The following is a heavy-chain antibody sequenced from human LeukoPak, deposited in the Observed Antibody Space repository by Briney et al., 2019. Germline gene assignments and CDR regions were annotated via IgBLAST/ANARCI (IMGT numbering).Heavy chain of an antibody. D-gene: IGHD2-2*02. V-gene: IGHV3-7*01. CDR3: AREQYQLLYGRVY. Sequence: GGSLRLSCAASGFTFSSYWMSWVRQAPGKGLEWVANIKQDGSEKYYVDSVKGRFTISRDNAKNSLYPQMNGLRAEDTAVYYCAREQYQLLYGRVYWGQGTLVTVSS. CDR1: GFTFSSYW. CDR2: IKQDGSEK. J-gene: IGHJ4*02.